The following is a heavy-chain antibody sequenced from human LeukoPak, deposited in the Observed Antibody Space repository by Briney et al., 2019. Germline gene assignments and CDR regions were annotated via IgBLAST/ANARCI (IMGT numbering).Heavy chain of an antibody. J-gene: IGHJ4*02. D-gene: IGHD6-19*01. CDR1: GFTFSSYS. V-gene: IGHV3-21*01. CDR2: ISSSSSYI. Sequence: GGSLRLSCAASGFTFSSYSMNWVRQAPGKGLEWVSSISSSSSYIYYADSLKGRFTISRDNAKNSLYLQMNSLRAEDTAVYYCASGDYSSGWYLDYWGQGTLVTVSS. CDR3: ASGDYSSGWYLDY.